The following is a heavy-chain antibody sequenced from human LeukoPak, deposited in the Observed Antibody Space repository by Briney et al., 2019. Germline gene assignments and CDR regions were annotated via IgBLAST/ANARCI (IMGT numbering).Heavy chain of an antibody. D-gene: IGHD3-10*01. J-gene: IGHJ2*01. V-gene: IGHV3-53*01. CDR1: GFTVSGNY. CDR3: ARIMVRHPWNFDL. CDR2: IYSGGNT. Sequence: GGSLRLSCAASGFTVSGNYMSWVRQAPGKGLEWVSLIYSGGNTYYADSVKGRFTISRDNSKNTLYLQMNSLRAEDTAVYYCARIMVRHPWNFDLWGRRPLVAVSS.